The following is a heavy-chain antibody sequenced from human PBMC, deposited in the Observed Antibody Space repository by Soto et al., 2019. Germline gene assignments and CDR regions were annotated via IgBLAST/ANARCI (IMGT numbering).Heavy chain of an antibody. V-gene: IGHV1-18*01. CDR2: ISAYNGNT. J-gene: IGHJ6*02. Sequence: QVQLVQSGAAVKKPGASVKVSCKASGYTFTSYGFSWVRQAPGQGLEWMGWISAYNGNTNYAQKLQGRVTMTTDTSTSTAYMQLRILRSDDTAVYYCASYHLNSYYYGMDVWGQGTTVTVSS. CDR3: ASYHLNSYYYGMDV. CDR1: GYTFTSYG.